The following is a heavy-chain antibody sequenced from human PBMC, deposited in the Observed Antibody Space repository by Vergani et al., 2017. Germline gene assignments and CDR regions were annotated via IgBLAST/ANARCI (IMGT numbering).Heavy chain of an antibody. CDR1: GFTFNSYG. V-gene: IGHV3-30*02. J-gene: IGHJ4*02. Sequence: QVQLVESGGGVVQPGGSLRLSCAASGFTFNSYGMHWVRQAPGKGLEWVASIRSDESRRYYGDSMEGPFTISRDNSNTLYLQMKSLRPEDTAVYYCAKEGGGYCSGGTCYPEYWGQGTLVIVSS. CDR3: AKEGGGYCSGGTCYPEY. CDR2: IRSDESRR. D-gene: IGHD2-15*01.